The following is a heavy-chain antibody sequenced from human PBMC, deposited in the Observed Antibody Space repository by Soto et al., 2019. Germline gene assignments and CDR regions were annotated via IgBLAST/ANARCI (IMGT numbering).Heavy chain of an antibody. CDR2: ISGSGGST. CDR1: GFTFSTFA. CDR3: AKADYGSGSYYVPFDY. V-gene: IGHV3-23*01. D-gene: IGHD3-10*01. J-gene: IGHJ4*02. Sequence: EVQLLESGGGLVQPGGSLRLSCAASGFTFSTFAMSWVRQAPGKGLEWVSGISGSGGSTYYADSVKGRFTISRDNSKTTVSLQMNSLRVEDTAIYYCAKADYGSGSYYVPFDYWGQGSLVTVSS.